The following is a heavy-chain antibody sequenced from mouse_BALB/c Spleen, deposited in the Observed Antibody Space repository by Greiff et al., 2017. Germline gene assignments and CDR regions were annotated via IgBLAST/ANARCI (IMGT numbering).Heavy chain of an antibody. D-gene: IGHD1-1*01. J-gene: IGHJ2*01. CDR3: ASYGSSYYFDY. V-gene: IGHV3-2*02. CDR2: ISYSGST. Sequence: EVQLQESGPGLVKPSQSLSLTCTVTGYSITSDYAWNWIRQFPGNKLEWMGYISYSGSTSYNPSLKSRISITRDTSKNQFFLQLNSVTTEDTATYYCASYGSSYYFDYWGQGTTLTVSS. CDR1: GYSITSDYA.